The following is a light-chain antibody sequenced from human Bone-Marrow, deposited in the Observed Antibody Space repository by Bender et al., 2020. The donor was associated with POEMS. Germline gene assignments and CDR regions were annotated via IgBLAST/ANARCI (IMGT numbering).Light chain of an antibody. CDR1: SSDIGGYNY. J-gene: IGLJ3*02. V-gene: IGLV2-14*03. CDR3: AAWGDTLL. Sequence: QSALTQPASVSGSLGQSITISCTGTSSDIGGYNYVSWFQQYPGKAPKLIIYDVIDRPSGVSNRFSGSKSGTSASLAISGLRSDDEADYYCAAWGDTLLFGGGTKLTVL. CDR2: DVI.